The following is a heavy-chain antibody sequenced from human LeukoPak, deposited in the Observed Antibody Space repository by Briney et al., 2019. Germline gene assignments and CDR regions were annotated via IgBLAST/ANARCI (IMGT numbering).Heavy chain of an antibody. CDR3: ARRGYSSGWYRGYFDY. Sequence: SETLSLTCAVYGGSFSGYYWSWIRQPPGKGLEWIGEINHSGSTNYNPSLKSRVTISVDTSKNQFSLKLSSVTAADTAVYYCARRGYSSGWYRGYFDYWGQGTLVTVSP. D-gene: IGHD6-19*01. CDR2: INHSGST. CDR1: GGSFSGYY. J-gene: IGHJ4*02. V-gene: IGHV4-34*01.